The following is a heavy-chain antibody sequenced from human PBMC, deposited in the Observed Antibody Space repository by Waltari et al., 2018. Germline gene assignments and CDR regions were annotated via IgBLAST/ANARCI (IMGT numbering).Heavy chain of an antibody. V-gene: IGHV4-59*08. CDR2: IYYSGST. Sequence: QVQLQESGPGLVKPSETLSLTCTVSGGSISSYYWSWIRQPPGKGLEWIGYIYYSGSTNYNPSLKSRVTISVDTSKNQFSLKLSSVTAADTAVYYCARTDRGGSSPGFDYWGQGTLVTVSS. D-gene: IGHD6-6*01. CDR1: GGSISSYY. J-gene: IGHJ4*02. CDR3: ARTDRGGSSPGFDY.